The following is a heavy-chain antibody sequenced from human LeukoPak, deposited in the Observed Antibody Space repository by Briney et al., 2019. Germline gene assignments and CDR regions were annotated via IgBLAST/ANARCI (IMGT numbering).Heavy chain of an antibody. D-gene: IGHD3-3*01. CDR2: ISAGNGNT. V-gene: IGHV1-3*01. Sequence: ASVKVSCKTSGFTFTTYAIQWVRQAPGQRLEWMGWISAGNGNTKYSQNFQGRVTITRDTSASTAYMELSSLRPEDTAVYYCAREHDFLSGYGMDVWGQGTTVTVSS. J-gene: IGHJ6*02. CDR3: AREHDFLSGYGMDV. CDR1: GFTFTTYA.